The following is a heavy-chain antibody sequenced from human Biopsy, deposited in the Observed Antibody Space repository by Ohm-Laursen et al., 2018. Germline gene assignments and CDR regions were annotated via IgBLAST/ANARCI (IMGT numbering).Heavy chain of an antibody. CDR3: ARTPRDSFWSGSYKRGLWFDP. D-gene: IGHD3-3*01. Sequence: GTLSLTCNVSGGSIISYYWTWIRQPPGKGLEWIGHVYNGGITNYNPSLKSRVTISKDTSKNQFSLQVNSVTAADAAVYYCARTPRDSFWSGSYKRGLWFDPWGQGTLVIVSS. V-gene: IGHV4-59*01. CDR1: GGSIISYY. CDR2: VYNGGIT. J-gene: IGHJ5*02.